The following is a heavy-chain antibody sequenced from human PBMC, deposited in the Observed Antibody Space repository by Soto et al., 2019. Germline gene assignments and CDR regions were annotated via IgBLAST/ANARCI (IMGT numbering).Heavy chain of an antibody. CDR3: ARLYFYDGVVVPLSQGMDV. V-gene: IGHV5-51*01. CDR2: IYPRDSVT. J-gene: IGHJ6*02. CDR1: GYTFTSYC. D-gene: IGHD3-22*01. Sequence: RGESLKISCRGFGYTFTSYCIAWVRQMPGKGLEWMGIIYPRDSVTRYSPSFQGLVTISAEKSISTAYLRWSSLKASDTAMYYCARLYFYDGVVVPLSQGMDVWGQGTTVTVSS.